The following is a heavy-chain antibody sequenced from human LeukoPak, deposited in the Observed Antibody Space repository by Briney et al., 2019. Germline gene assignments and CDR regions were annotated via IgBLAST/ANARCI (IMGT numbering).Heavy chain of an antibody. Sequence: PGGSLRLSCAASGFTFSSYGMHWVRQAPGKGLACVANIKTDGSETYYVDSVKGRFTISRDNAKNSLFLQMNSLRAEDTAIYYCVSAIRGSPIDYWGQGTLVSVPS. V-gene: IGHV3-7*01. CDR3: VSAIRGSPIDY. CDR1: GFTFSSYG. D-gene: IGHD3-10*01. CDR2: IKTDGSET. J-gene: IGHJ4*02.